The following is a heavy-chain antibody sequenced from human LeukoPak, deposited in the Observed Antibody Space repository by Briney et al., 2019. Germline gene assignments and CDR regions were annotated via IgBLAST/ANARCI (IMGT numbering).Heavy chain of an antibody. CDR2: MSYGGSNK. D-gene: IGHD6-19*01. V-gene: IGHV3-30*01. Sequence: GRSLRLSCAASGFTFSSYAMHWVRQAPGKGLEWVATMSYGGSNKYYADSVKGRFTISRDNSKNTLYLQMNSLRVEDTAVYYCARDSLQWLIRNVFDYWGQGALVTVSS. CDR3: ARDSLQWLIRNVFDY. J-gene: IGHJ4*02. CDR1: GFTFSSYA.